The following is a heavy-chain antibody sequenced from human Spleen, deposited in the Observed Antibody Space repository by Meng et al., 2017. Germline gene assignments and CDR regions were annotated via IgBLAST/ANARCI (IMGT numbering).Heavy chain of an antibody. J-gene: IGHJ4*01. Sequence: SETLSLTCVVSGGSFSDYYWSWIRQPPGKGLEWIGLIHYDGSTNYKPSLRARVTMSVDTSKNQFSLKLTSVTAADTAVYYCASGYNSVPLDFWGHGTLVTVSS. D-gene: IGHD5-18*01. CDR1: GGSFSDYY. CDR2: IHYDGST. V-gene: IGHV4-34*10. CDR3: ASGYNSVPLDF.